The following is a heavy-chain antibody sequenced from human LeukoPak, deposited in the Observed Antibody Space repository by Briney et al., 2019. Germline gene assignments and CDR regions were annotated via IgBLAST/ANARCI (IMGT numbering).Heavy chain of an antibody. V-gene: IGHV3-21*01. CDR2: ISDSGGAT. J-gene: IGHJ4*02. D-gene: IGHD2-21*01. Sequence: PGGSLRLSCAASRFTFSTYTMNWVRKAPGKGLQWVSSISDSGGATFYADSLRGRFTISRDNAKNSLYLQMNSLTAEDTAVYYCVRGDRRDYWGQGTLVTVSS. CDR3: VRGDRRDY. CDR1: RFTFSTYT.